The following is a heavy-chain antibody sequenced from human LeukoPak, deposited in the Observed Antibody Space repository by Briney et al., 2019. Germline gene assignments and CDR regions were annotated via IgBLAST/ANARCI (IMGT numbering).Heavy chain of an antibody. D-gene: IGHD6-19*01. CDR3: ARVMAQWLHIDY. J-gene: IGHJ4*02. Sequence: PSETLSLTCTVSGGSISSSSYYWGWIRQPPGKGLEWIGSIYYSGSTYYNPSLKSRVTISVDTSKNQFSLKLSSVTAADTAVYYCARVMAQWLHIDYWGQGTLVTVSS. CDR2: IYYSGST. CDR1: GGSISSSSYY. V-gene: IGHV4-39*07.